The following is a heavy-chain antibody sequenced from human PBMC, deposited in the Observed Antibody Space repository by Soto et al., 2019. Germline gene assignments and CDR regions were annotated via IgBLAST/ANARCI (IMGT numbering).Heavy chain of an antibody. CDR1: GLTFRSYW. V-gene: IGHV3-74*03. D-gene: IGHD3-22*01. J-gene: IGHJ4*02. Sequence: PGGSLRLSCAASGLTFRSYWMHWVRQAPGKGLVWVSRIKNDGSVEMYVDSVKGRFTISRDNAWNSLYLVMDSLRAEDTAVYYCARGTYYYEGRDYFFFDYWGQGALVTVSS. CDR2: IKNDGSVE. CDR3: ARGTYYYEGRDYFFFDY.